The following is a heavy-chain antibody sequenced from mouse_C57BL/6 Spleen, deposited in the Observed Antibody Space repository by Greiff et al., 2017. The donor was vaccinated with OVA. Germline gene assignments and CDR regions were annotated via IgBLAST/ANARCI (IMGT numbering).Heavy chain of an antibody. CDR2: IYPGSGNT. V-gene: IGHV1-76*01. Sequence: QVQLKESGAELVRPGASVKLSRKASGYTFTDYYINWVKQRPGQGLEWIARIYPGSGNTYYNEKFKGKATLTAEKSSSTAYMQLSSLTSEDSAVYFCARSPTGPFAYWGQGTLVTVSA. D-gene: IGHD4-1*02. CDR3: ARSPTGPFAY. J-gene: IGHJ3*01. CDR1: GYTFTDYY.